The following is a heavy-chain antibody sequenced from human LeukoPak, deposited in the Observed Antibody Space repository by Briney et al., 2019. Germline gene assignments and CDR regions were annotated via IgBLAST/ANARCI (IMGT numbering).Heavy chain of an antibody. CDR2: ISWNSGSI. V-gene: IGHV3-9*01. CDR1: GFSFDDYA. J-gene: IGHJ6*03. Sequence: PGRSLRLSCAASGFSFDDYAMHWVRQPPGKGLEWVAGISWNSGSIGYADSVKGRLTISRDNAKNSLYLQMNSLRAEDTALYYCAKDGGTGTTMNGYYYMDVWGKGTTVTISS. CDR3: AKDGGTGTTMNGYYYMDV. D-gene: IGHD1-1*01.